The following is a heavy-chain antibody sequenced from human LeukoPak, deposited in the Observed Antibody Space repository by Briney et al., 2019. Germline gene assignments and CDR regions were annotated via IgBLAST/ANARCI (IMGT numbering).Heavy chain of an antibody. V-gene: IGHV3-23*01. J-gene: IGHJ1*01. CDR3: AKYFASGSYYKLPH. Sequence: GGSLRLSCAASGFTFSSYAISWVRQAPGTGLKWVSTISGSGAYTYYADSVKGRFTISRDNSKRTLYLQMNSLRAEDTAVYYFAKYFASGSYYKLPHWGQGTLVTVSS. CDR2: ISGSGAYT. D-gene: IGHD3-10*01. CDR1: GFTFSSYA.